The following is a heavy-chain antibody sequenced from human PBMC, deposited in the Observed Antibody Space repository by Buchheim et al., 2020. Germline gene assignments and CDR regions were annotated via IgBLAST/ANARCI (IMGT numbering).Heavy chain of an antibody. V-gene: IGHV4-59*01. Sequence: QVQLQESGPGLVKPSETLSLTCTVSGGSISGYYLTWLRQLPGRGLEWIGYIHSTGSTHYSPSLRRRSTISLDTSKNQFSLPLTSMTPADTAVYYCSRGAAARPGYWGQG. CDR1: GGSISGYY. D-gene: IGHD6-6*01. CDR2: IHSTGST. CDR3: SRGAAARPGY. J-gene: IGHJ4*02.